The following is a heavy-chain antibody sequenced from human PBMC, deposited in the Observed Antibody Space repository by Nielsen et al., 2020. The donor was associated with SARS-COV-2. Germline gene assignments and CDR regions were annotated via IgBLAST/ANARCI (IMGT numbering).Heavy chain of an antibody. D-gene: IGHD3-16*02. CDR3: ARDENYDYVWGSYRYRIPFDY. J-gene: IGHJ4*02. V-gene: IGHV1-18*01. Sequence: WVRQAPGQGLEWMGWISGYNGKKDYAQKLQGRVTMTTDTATSTAYMELKSLRSDDTAVYYCARDENYDYVWGSYRYRIPFDYWGQGTLVTVSS. CDR2: ISGYNGKK.